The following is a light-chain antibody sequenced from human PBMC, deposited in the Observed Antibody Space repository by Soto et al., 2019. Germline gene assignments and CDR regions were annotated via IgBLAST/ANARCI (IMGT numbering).Light chain of an antibody. CDR2: GAS. V-gene: IGKV3-20*01. CDR3: LRYGDSPPAYT. J-gene: IGKJ2*01. Sequence: EIVLTQSPGTVSLSPGERATLSCMASQSVSSRNLAWYRQKPGQAPSLLIFGASNRATGIPDRFSGSGSGTDFTLTISRLEPEDCAVYYCLRYGDSPPAYTFGQGTKLEIK. CDR1: QSVSSRN.